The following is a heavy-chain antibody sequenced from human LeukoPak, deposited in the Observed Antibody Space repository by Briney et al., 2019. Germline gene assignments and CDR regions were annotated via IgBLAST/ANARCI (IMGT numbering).Heavy chain of an antibody. D-gene: IGHD1-14*01. CDR1: GASVASHSW. CDR2: VYHSGGA. CDR3: AYNRNFALDN. V-gene: IGHV4/OR15-8*01. Sequence: SETLSLTCAVSGASVASHSWWSWVRQPPGKGLEWIGEVYHSGGANYKPSLKSRVTISVDTSRNHFSLKLTSVTAADTAVYFCAYNRNFALDNWGQGTLVTVSS. J-gene: IGHJ4*01.